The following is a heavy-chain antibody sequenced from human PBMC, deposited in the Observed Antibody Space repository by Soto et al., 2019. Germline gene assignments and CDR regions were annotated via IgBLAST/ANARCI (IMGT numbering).Heavy chain of an antibody. V-gene: IGHV1-69*13. D-gene: IGHD6-13*01. CDR3: ARVPPGDRSSWYWKTDYYYYGMDV. J-gene: IGHJ6*02. CDR2: IIPIFGTA. Sequence: SVKVSCKASGGTFSSYAISWVRQAPGQGLEWMGGIIPIFGTANYAQKFQGRVTITADESTSTAYMELSSLRSEDTAVYYCARVPPGDRSSWYWKTDYYYYGMDVWGQGTTVTVSS. CDR1: GGTFSSYA.